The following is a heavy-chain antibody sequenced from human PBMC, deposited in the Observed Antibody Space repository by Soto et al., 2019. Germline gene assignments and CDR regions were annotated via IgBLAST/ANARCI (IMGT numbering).Heavy chain of an antibody. CDR2: ISGSGGST. J-gene: IGHJ4*02. Sequence: EVQLSESGGGLVQPGGSLRLSCAASGFTFSGSVMSWVRQAPGKGLEWVSAISGSGGSTSYADSVKGRFTISRDNSKSTLSLQMNSLRADDTAVYYCAKPLGSSGYYPFDYWGQGTRVTVSS. CDR1: GFTFSGSV. D-gene: IGHD3-22*01. V-gene: IGHV3-23*01. CDR3: AKPLGSSGYYPFDY.